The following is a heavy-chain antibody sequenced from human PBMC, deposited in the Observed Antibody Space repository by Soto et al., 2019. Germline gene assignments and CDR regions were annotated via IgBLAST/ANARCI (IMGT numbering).Heavy chain of an antibody. CDR1: GFTFSSYN. CDR3: ARGAVATIFDY. CDR2: ISTSSSAI. D-gene: IGHD5-12*01. J-gene: IGHJ4*02. Sequence: GGSLRLSCAASGFTFSSYNMNWVRQAPGKGLEWVSSISTSSSAIYYADSVKGRFTISRDNAKDSLYLQMNSLRTEDTAVYYCARGAVATIFDYWGQGTLVTVSS. V-gene: IGHV3-21*01.